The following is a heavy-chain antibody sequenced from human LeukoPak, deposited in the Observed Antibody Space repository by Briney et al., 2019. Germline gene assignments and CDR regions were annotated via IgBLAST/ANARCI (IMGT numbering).Heavy chain of an antibody. CDR2: INHSGST. CDR1: GGSFSGYY. J-gene: IGHJ5*02. Sequence: SETLSLTCAVYGGSFSGYYWSWIRQPPGKGLEWIGEINHSGSTNYNPSLKSRVTISVDTSKSQFSLKLSSVTAADTAVYYCARGPAVAGTRDWFDPWGQGTLVTVSS. D-gene: IGHD6-19*01. V-gene: IGHV4-34*01. CDR3: ARGPAVAGTRDWFDP.